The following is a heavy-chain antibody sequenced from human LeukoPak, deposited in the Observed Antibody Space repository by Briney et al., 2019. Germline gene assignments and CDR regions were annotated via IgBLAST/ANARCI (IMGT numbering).Heavy chain of an antibody. J-gene: IGHJ4*02. CDR3: ASSYGDYDDY. CDR1: GFPFSSYS. Sequence: GGPLRLSGAASGFPFSSYSINGSARAPGKGREWVSYISSSSSTIYYADSVKGRFTISRDNAKNSLYLQMNSLRAEDTAVYYCASSYGDYDDYWGQGTLVTVSS. D-gene: IGHD4-17*01. CDR2: ISSSSSTI. V-gene: IGHV3-48*01.